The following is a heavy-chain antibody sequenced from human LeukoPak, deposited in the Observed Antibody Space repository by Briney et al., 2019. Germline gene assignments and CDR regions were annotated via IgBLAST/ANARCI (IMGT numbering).Heavy chain of an antibody. CDR1: GFAFSHYG. CDR2: IQSDGSKK. V-gene: IGHV3-30*02. Sequence: GRSLRLSCAPSGFAFSHYGIHWVRQAPGKGLEWVAAIQSDGSKKYYRESVKGRFTISRDNSMNTLYLQMTSLRAEDTAVYYCANSMYWGQGTLVTVSS. CDR3: ANSMY. J-gene: IGHJ4*02. D-gene: IGHD2/OR15-2a*01.